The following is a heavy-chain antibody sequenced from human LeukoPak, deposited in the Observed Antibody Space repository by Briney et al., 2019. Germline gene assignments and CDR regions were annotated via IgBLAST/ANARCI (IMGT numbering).Heavy chain of an antibody. CDR2: INHSGST. D-gene: IGHD6-19*01. CDR1: GFTFSSYS. J-gene: IGHJ4*02. Sequence: PGGSLRLSCASSGFTFSSYSMNWIRQPPGKGLEWIGEINHSGSTNYNPSLKSRVTISVDTSKNQFSLKLSSVTAADTAVYYCARDGTSGWYGDWGQGTLVTISS. CDR3: ARDGTSGWYGD. V-gene: IGHV4-34*01.